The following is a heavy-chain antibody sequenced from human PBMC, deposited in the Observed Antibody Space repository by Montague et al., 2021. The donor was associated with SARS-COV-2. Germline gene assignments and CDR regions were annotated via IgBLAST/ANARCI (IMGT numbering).Heavy chain of an antibody. CDR2: IYYGGST. CDR1: GGSISTYYY. D-gene: IGHD2-15*01. CDR3: ARDQGVYCSGGSCYNFDY. J-gene: IGHJ4*02. V-gene: IGHV4-39*02. Sequence: ETLSLTGTVSGGSISTYYYWGWIRQPPGKGLEWIGSIYYGGSTYYNPSLKSRVTISVDTSMNHFSLKLSSVTAADTAVYYCARDQGVYCSGGSCYNFDYWGQGTLVTVSS.